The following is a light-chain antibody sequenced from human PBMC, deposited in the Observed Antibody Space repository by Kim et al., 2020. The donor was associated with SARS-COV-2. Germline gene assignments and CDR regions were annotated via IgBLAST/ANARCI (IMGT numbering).Light chain of an antibody. Sequence: QSVLTQPPSASGTPGQRVSISCSGRRSNIGSNTVIWYQQFPGTAPKLLIYSNNERPSGVPYRFSGSKSGPSASLDISGLQPEDEADYYCAAWDDRLNGVVFGGGTQLTVL. CDR3: AAWDDRLNGVV. CDR1: RSNIGSNT. J-gene: IGLJ2*01. CDR2: SNN. V-gene: IGLV1-44*01.